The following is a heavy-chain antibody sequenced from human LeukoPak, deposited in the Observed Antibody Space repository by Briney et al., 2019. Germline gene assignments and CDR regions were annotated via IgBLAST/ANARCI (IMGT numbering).Heavy chain of an antibody. CDR3: AKGIVPAAMNYFDY. CDR1: GFTFSNYW. V-gene: IGHV3-7*01. D-gene: IGHD2-2*01. Sequence: GGSLRLSCAASGFTFSNYWMSWVRQAPGKGLEWVANIKQDGSEKYYVDSEKGRFTISRDNSKNTLYLQMNSLRAEDTAVYYCAKGIVPAAMNYFDYWGQGTLVTVSS. J-gene: IGHJ4*02. CDR2: IKQDGSEK.